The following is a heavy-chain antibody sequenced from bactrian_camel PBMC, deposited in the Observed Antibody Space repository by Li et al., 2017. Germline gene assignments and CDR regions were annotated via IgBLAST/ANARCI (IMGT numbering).Heavy chain of an antibody. Sequence: GGSLRLSCEASWFTYNNYCMGWFRQAPGQEREGAAAIYTGGDSTYYAPSVKGRFFISQDNANNTVYLQMNSLKPEDTAMYYCAAGDSCRTIVARQFDVWGQGTQVTVTS. CDR3: AAGDSCRTIVARQFDV. CDR2: IYTGGDST. V-gene: IGHV3S25*01. J-gene: IGHJ6*01. CDR1: WFTYNNYC.